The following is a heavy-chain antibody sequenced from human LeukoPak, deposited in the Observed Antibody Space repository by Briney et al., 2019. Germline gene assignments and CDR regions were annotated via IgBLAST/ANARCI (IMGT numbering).Heavy chain of an antibody. CDR2: IYTSGST. Sequence: SETLSLTCTVSGGTISSYYWSWIRQPAGKGLEWIGRIYTSGSTTYNPSLMSRVTTSVDKYKNKFSLLLSYMLAADTTVYYGARDRECIRPNRPHF. CDR1: GGTISSYY. V-gene: IGHV4-4*07. D-gene: IGHD3-10*01. J-gene: IGHJ4*01. CDR3: ARDRECIRPNRPHF.